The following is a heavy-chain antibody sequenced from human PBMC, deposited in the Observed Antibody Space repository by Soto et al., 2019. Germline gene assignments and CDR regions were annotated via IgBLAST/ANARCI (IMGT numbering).Heavy chain of an antibody. V-gene: IGHV1-18*04. CDR1: GYTFTSYG. CDR3: ARENDFYYYGMDV. J-gene: IGHJ6*02. Sequence: GASVTVSCKASGYTFTSYGITWVRQAPGQGLEWMGWISAHNGNTNYEQRLQGRVTMTTDTPTSAAYMELRSLRSDDTAVYYCARENDFYYYGMDVWGQGTTVTVSS. CDR2: ISAHNGNT. D-gene: IGHD3-3*01.